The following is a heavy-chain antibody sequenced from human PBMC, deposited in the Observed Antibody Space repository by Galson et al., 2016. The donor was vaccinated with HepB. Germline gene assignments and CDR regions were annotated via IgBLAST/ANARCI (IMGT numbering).Heavy chain of an antibody. Sequence: ETLSLTCTVSGDSVNSDSYYWSWVRQSPGKGLEWIGYIYYSGSTNYSPSLKSRVTISVDTSKNQFSLKLNSVTAADTAVYYCARGDYDTRGYTMTFDYWGQGTLVTVFS. J-gene: IGHJ4*02. D-gene: IGHD3-22*01. CDR1: GDSVNSDSYY. CDR2: IYYSGST. CDR3: ARGDYDTRGYTMTFDY. V-gene: IGHV4-61*01.